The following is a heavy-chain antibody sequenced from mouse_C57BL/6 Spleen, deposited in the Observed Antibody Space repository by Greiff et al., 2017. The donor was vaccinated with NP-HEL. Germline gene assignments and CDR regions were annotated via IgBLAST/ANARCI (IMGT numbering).Heavy chain of an antibody. D-gene: IGHD1-1*01. CDR1: GYTFTDYY. Sequence: EVQLQQSGPELVKPGASVKISCKASGYTFTDYYMNWVKQSHGKSLEWIGDINPNNGGTSYNQKFKGKATLTVDKSSSTAYMELRSLTSEDSAVYYCARSPVYYYGSRIDYWGQGTTLTVSS. CDR3: ARSPVYYYGSRIDY. J-gene: IGHJ2*01. CDR2: INPNNGGT. V-gene: IGHV1-26*01.